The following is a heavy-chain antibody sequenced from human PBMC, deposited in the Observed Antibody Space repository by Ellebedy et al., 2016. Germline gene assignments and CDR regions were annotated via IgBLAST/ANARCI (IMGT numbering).Heavy chain of an antibody. CDR2: INSEGST. CDR3: ARDKFGTGSGFSQVPYFYYGMDV. J-gene: IGHJ6*02. V-gene: IGHV3-74*01. D-gene: IGHD6-19*01. CDR1: GFSFSSYW. Sequence: GESLKISCVVSGFSFSSYWMHWVRQAPGKGLVWVSRINSEGSTRYADSVRGRFTISRDNARNTVYLQMNSLRAEDTAVCYCARDKFGTGSGFSQVPYFYYGMDVWGQGTTVIVSS.